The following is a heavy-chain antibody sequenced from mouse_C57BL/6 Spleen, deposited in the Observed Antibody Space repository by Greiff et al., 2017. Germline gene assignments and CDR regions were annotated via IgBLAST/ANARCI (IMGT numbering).Heavy chain of an antibody. CDR2: INPSSGYT. V-gene: IGHV1-4*01. D-gene: IGHD1-1*01. Sequence: QVQLQQSGAELARPGASVKMSCKASGYTFTNYTMHWVKQRPGQGLEWIGYINPSSGYTKYNQKFKDKATLTADKSSSTAYMQLSSLTSEDSAVYYCARSSLLLRYFDYWGQGTTLTVSS. CDR3: ARSSLLLRYFDY. CDR1: GYTFTNYT. J-gene: IGHJ2*01.